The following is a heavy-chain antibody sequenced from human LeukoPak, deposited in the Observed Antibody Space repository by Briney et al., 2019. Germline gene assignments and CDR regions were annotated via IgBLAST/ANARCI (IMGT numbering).Heavy chain of an antibody. V-gene: IGHV1-46*01. Sequence: GASVKVSCKASGYTFTSYYMHWVRQAPGQGLEWMGIINPSGGSTSYAQKFQGRVTMTRDTSTSTAYMELSSLRSEDTAVYYCARARLRGYSYGHFDYWGQGTLVTVSS. CDR3: ARARLRGYSYGHFDY. CDR1: GYTFTSYY. D-gene: IGHD5-18*01. CDR2: INPSGGST. J-gene: IGHJ4*02.